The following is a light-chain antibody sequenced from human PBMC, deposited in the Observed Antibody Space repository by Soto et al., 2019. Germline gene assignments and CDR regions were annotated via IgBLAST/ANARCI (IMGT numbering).Light chain of an antibody. CDR2: GAS. V-gene: IGKV3-20*01. CDR1: QSVSRSY. Sequence: EIVLTQSPGTLSLSPGERATLSYRASQSVSRSYLAWYQQTPGQAPRLLIYGASSRATDIPDRFSGSGCGTDFNLTISRLQPEDFAVYYCQQYGSSPTTFGQGTKVEIK. J-gene: IGKJ1*01. CDR3: QQYGSSPTT.